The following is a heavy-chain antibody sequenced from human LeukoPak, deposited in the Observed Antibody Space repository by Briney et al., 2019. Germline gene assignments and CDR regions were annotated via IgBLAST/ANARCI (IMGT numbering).Heavy chain of an antibody. J-gene: IGHJ3*02. D-gene: IGHD1-7*01. Sequence: ASVKVSCKASGYTFTGYYIHWVRQAPGQRLEWLGWINPTTGGTKYAQKFEGRVTMTRDTSITTAYMEVNRLRSDDTAVYYCARADWNYAYAFDIWGQGTMVTVSS. CDR2: INPTTGGT. CDR1: GYTFTGYY. CDR3: ARADWNYAYAFDI. V-gene: IGHV1-2*02.